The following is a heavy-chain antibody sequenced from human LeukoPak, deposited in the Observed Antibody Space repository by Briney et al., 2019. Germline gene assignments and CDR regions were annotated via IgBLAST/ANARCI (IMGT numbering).Heavy chain of an antibody. CDR2: IYYSGST. D-gene: IGHD4-23*01. V-gene: IGHV4-39*07. CDR1: GGSISSSSYY. J-gene: IGHJ6*03. CDR3: ARDSMDYGGNSYYYYYYMDV. Sequence: PSETLSLTCTVSGGSISSSSYYWGWIRQPPGKGLEWIGSIYYSGSTYYNPSLKSRVTISVDTSKNQFSLKLSSVTAADTAVYYCARDSMDYGGNSYYYYYYMDVWGKGTTVTVSS.